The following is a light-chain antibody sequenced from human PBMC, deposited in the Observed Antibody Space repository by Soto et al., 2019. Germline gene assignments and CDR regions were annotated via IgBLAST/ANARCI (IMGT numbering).Light chain of an antibody. V-gene: IGKV3-20*01. Sequence: EVVLTQSPGTLSSSPGERATVSCRVSQSVRSSHLAWYQQKPGQAPRLLIYGALSRATGIPDRFSGSGSGTDFTLTISRLEPEDFAVYYCQQYHTSPITFGQGTRLEIK. CDR3: QQYHTSPIT. J-gene: IGKJ5*01. CDR1: QSVRSSH. CDR2: GAL.